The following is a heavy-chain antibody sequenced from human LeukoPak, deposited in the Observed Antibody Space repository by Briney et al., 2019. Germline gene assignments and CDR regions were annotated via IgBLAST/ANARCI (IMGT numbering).Heavy chain of an antibody. CDR3: ARDRGYCSGDSCYSWFDP. CDR2: IYYSGRS. CDR1: GGSISSGGYS. J-gene: IGHJ5*02. V-gene: IGHV4-31*03. D-gene: IGHD2-15*01. Sequence: SETLSLTCTVSGGSISSGGYSWSWIRQHPGKGLEWIGYIYYSGRSYYKPSLKSRVIISVDTSKNQFSLKLSSVTAADTAVYYCARDRGYCSGDSCYSWFDPWGHGTLVTVSS.